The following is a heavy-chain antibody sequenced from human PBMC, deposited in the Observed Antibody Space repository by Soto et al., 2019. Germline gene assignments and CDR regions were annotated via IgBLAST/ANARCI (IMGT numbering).Heavy chain of an antibody. CDR2: IYYSGST. CDR1: GGSISSGGYY. D-gene: IGHD4-17*01. Sequence: SETLSLTCTVSGGSISSGGYYWSWIRQHPGKGLEWIGYIYYSGSTYYNPSLKSRVTISVDTSKNQFSLKLSSVTAADTAVYYCARGPYGDYVRAFDIWGQGTMVTVSS. CDR3: ARGPYGDYVRAFDI. J-gene: IGHJ3*02. V-gene: IGHV4-31*03.